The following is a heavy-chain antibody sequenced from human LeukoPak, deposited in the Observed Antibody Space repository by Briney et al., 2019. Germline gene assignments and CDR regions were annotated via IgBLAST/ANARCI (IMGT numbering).Heavy chain of an antibody. J-gene: IGHJ3*02. D-gene: IGHD3-22*01. CDR1: GFTSSDYR. CDR3: ARDPSSPSSGWHQAAFDI. V-gene: IGHV3-21*01. Sequence: VGSLRLSCAASGFTSSDYRINGVGQPPGKGVDGVSSISSSRSNKYYADSVKGRFTISRDNAKNSLYLQTNSLRAEDTAVYYCARDPSSPSSGWHQAAFDIWGQGTMVTVSS. CDR2: ISSSRSNK.